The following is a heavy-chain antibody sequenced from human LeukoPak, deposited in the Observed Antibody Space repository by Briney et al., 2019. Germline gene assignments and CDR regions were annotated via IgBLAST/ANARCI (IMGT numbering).Heavy chain of an antibody. CDR3: ARGGSYDFWSGYYTYNWFDP. CDR2: ISSSSSYI. J-gene: IGHJ5*02. V-gene: IGHV3-21*01. CDR1: GFTFSSYS. D-gene: IGHD3-3*01. Sequence: GGSLRLSCAASGFTFSSYSMNWVRQAPGKGLEWVSSISSSSSYIYYADSVKGRFTISRDNAKNSLYLQMNSLRAEDTAVYYCARGGSYDFWSGYYTYNWFDPWGQGTLVTVSS.